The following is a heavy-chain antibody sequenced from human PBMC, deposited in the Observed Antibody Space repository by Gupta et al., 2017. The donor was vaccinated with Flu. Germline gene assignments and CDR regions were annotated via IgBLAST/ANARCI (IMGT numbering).Heavy chain of an antibody. CDR3: ERKSQDTFDI. J-gene: IGHJ3*02. CDR1: GYTFTDCY. Sequence: GYTFTDCYMHWVGQAPGQGLGWMGRISHNSGGTNYEQKFQGRITMTRDTSISTAYMELSRLTSDDTAVYFGERKSQDTFDIWGQGTMVTVSS. CDR2: ISHNSGGT. V-gene: IGHV1-2*06.